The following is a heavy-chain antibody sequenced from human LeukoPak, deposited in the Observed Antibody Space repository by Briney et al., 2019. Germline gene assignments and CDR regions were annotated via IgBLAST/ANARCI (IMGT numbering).Heavy chain of an antibody. V-gene: IGHV3-66*01. Sequence: GGSLRLSCAASGFTVSSNYMSWVHQAPGKGLEWVSVIYSGGSTYYADSVKGRFTISRDNSKNTLYLQMNSLRAEDTAVYYCARDLQRYYYYGMDVWGQGTTVTVSS. CDR2: IYSGGST. CDR3: ARDLQRYYYYGMDV. CDR1: GFTVSSNY. J-gene: IGHJ6*02.